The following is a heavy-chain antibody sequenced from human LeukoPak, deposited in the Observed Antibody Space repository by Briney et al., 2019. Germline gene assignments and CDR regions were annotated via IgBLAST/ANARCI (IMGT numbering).Heavy chain of an antibody. CDR2: IYSGGST. D-gene: IGHD3-10*01. Sequence: GGSLRLSCAASGFTVSSNFMTWVRQAPGKGLEWVSVIYSGGSTYYADSVKDRFTISRDNSKNMLYLQMNSLRAEDRAVYYCARGGDSLHYWGQGTLVTVSS. CDR3: ARGGDSLHY. CDR1: GFTVSSNF. J-gene: IGHJ4*02. V-gene: IGHV3-66*01.